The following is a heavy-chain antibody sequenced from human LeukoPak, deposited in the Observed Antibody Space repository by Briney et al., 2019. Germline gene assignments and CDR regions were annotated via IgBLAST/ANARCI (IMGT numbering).Heavy chain of an antibody. CDR3: ARELYYYYGMDV. V-gene: IGHV1-2*02. J-gene: IGHJ6*02. Sequence: GASVKVSCKASGYTFTGYYMHWVRQAPGQGLEWMGWINPNSGGTNYAQKFQGGVTMTRDTSISTAYMELSRLRSDDTAVYYCARELYYYYGMDVWGQGTTVTVSS. CDR1: GYTFTGYY. CDR2: INPNSGGT.